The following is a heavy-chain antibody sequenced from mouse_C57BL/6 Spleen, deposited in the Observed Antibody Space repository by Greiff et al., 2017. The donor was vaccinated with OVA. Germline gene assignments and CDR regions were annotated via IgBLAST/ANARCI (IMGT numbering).Heavy chain of an antibody. V-gene: IGHV1-55*01. CDR1: GYTFTSYW. J-gene: IGHJ2*01. D-gene: IGHD1-2*01. CDR3: ARGTTAGY. Sequence: QVQLQQPGAELVKPGDSVKMSCKASGYTFTSYWITWVKQRPGQGLEWIGDIYPGSGSTNYNEKFKSKATVTVDTSSSTANMQLSSLASEDSAVYYCARGTTAGYWGQGTTLTVSS. CDR2: IYPGSGST.